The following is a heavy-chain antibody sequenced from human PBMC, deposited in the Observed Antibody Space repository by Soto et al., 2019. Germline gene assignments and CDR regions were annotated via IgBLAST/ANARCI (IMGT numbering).Heavy chain of an antibody. D-gene: IGHD3-16*01. CDR2: IRYSEST. V-gene: IGHV4-31*03. Sequence: QVQLQQSGPGLVKPSQTLSLTCTVSGDSISSGGYYWTWVRQRPGKGLEWIGYIRYSESTYYNPSLKSRVIVSIDTSKNQFSLRLSSVTSADTAVYFCTRWSWGYAFDVWGQGTMVTVSS. CDR3: TRWSWGYAFDV. CDR1: GDSISSGGYY. J-gene: IGHJ3*01.